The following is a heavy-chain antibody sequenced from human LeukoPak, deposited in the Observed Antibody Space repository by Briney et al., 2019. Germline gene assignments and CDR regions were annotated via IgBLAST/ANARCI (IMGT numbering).Heavy chain of an antibody. D-gene: IGHD3-10*01. CDR3: ARVTYYYGSGSPNWFDP. J-gene: IGHJ5*02. Sequence: SETLSLTCTVSGGSISGYYWSWIRQPPGKGLEYLGYIYYSGSTNYNPSLKSRVTISVDTSKNQFSLKLSSVTAADTAVYYCARVTYYYGSGSPNWFDPWGQGTLVTVSS. CDR1: GGSISGYY. V-gene: IGHV4-59*01. CDR2: IYYSGST.